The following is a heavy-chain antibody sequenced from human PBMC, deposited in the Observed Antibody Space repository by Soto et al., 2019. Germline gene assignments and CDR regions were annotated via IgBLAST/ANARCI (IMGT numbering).Heavy chain of an antibody. J-gene: IGHJ3*02. D-gene: IGHD6-13*01. CDR2: ISYDGSNT. CDR1: GFTFSSYG. CDR3: AKLRSSSWTQYAFDI. V-gene: IGHV3-30*18. Sequence: GVSLRLSCAASGFTFSSYGMHWVRQTPGRGLEWVAVISYDGSNTYYTDSVKGRFTISRDNSKNTLYLQMNSLRAEDAAIYYCAKLRSSSWTQYAFDIWGHGTMVTVSS.